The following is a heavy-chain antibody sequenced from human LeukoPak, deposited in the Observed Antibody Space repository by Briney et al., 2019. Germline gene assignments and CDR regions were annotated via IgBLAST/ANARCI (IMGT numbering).Heavy chain of an antibody. CDR1: GGSLSSYY. CDR2: IYTSGST. D-gene: IGHD3-10*01. J-gene: IGHJ6*03. V-gene: IGHV4-4*07. CDR3: ARVRGSGSYYYSYYYYYYMDV. Sequence: SETLSLTCTVSGGSLSSYYWNWIRQPAGKGLEWIGRIYTSGSTNYNPSLKSRVTMSVDTSKNQFSLKLSSVTAADTAVYYCARVRGSGSYYYSYYYYYYMDVWGKGTTVTISS.